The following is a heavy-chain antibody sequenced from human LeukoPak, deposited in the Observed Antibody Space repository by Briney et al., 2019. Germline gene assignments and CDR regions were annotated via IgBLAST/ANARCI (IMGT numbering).Heavy chain of an antibody. CDR3: ARSPLTGTTEAYFDY. J-gene: IGHJ4*02. V-gene: IGHV1-46*01. Sequence: ASVKVSCKASGYTFTSYYMHWVRQAPGQGLEWMGIINPSGGSTSYAQKFQGRVTMTRDTSTSTVYMELSSLRSEDTAVYYCARSPLTGTTEAYFDYWGQGTLVTVSS. CDR1: GYTFTSYY. D-gene: IGHD1-20*01. CDR2: INPSGGST.